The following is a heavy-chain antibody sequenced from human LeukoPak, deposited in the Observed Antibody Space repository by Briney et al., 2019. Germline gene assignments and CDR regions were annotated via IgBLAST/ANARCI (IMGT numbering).Heavy chain of an antibody. V-gene: IGHV4-59*01. CDR3: ARGGERLSRRSNDY. CDR1: GGSISSYY. Sequence: SETLSLTCTVSGGSISSYYWSWIRQPPGKGLEWIGYIYYSGSTNYNPSLKSRVTISVDTSKNQFSLELSSLRSEDTAVYYCARGGERLSRRSNDYWGQGTLVTVSS. D-gene: IGHD4-17*01. J-gene: IGHJ4*02. CDR2: IYYSGST.